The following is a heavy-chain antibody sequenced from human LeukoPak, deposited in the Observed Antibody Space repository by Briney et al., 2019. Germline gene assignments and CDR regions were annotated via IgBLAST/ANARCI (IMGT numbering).Heavy chain of an antibody. CDR3: ARDSYYGSGPDDY. Sequence: PGGPLRLSCAAPGFTFSSYSMNWVRQAPGKGLEWVSYISSSSSTIYYADSVKGRFTISRDNAKNSLYLQMNSLRAEDTAVYYCARDSYYGSGPDDYWGQGTLVTVSS. V-gene: IGHV3-48*01. D-gene: IGHD3-10*01. J-gene: IGHJ4*02. CDR1: GFTFSSYS. CDR2: ISSSSSTI.